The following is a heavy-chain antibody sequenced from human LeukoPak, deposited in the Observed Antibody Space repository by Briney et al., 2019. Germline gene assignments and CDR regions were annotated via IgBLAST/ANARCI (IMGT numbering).Heavy chain of an antibody. V-gene: IGHV1-69*13. J-gene: IGHJ4*02. CDR2: IIPIFGTA. CDR3: ARATHWSGYPMRLDY. D-gene: IGHD3-3*01. Sequence: ASVKVSCKASGGTFSSYAISWVRQAPGQGLEWMGGIIPIFGTANYAQKFQGRVTITADESTSTAYMELSSLRSEDTAVYYCARATHWSGYPMRLDYWGQGTLVTVSS. CDR1: GGTFSSYA.